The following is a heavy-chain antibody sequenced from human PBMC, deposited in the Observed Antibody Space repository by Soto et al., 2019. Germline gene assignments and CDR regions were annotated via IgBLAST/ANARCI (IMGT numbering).Heavy chain of an antibody. D-gene: IGHD7-27*01. J-gene: IGHJ3*02. V-gene: IGHV3-7*01. CDR2: IKQDGSEK. CDR3: ARRGTGDEDAFDI. CDR1: GFTFSSYW. Sequence: GGSLRLSCAASGFTFSSYWMSWVRQAPGKGLEWVANIKQDGSEKYYVDSVKGRFTISRDNAKNSLYLQMNSLRAEDTAVYYWARRGTGDEDAFDIWGQGTMVTVSS.